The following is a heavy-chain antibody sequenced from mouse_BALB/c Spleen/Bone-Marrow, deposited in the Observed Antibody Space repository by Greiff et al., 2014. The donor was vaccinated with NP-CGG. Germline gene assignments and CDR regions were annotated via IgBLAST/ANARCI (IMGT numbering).Heavy chain of an antibody. V-gene: IGHV14-3*02. J-gene: IGHJ3*01. CDR2: IDPANGNT. D-gene: IGHD1-1*01. CDR1: GFNIKDTY. Sequence: VQLQQSGAELVKPGASVKLSCTASGFNIKDTYMHWVKQRPEQGLEWIGRIDPANGNTKYDPKFQGKATITADTSSNTAYLQLSCLTSEDTAVYYCASYYYGSSSFAYWGHGTLVTVSA. CDR3: ASYYYGSSSFAY.